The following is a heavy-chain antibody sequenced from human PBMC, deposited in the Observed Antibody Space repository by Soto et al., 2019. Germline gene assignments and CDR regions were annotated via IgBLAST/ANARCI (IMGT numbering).Heavy chain of an antibody. CDR3: AKDFRWFGELSFGGSFDI. Sequence: GGSLRLSCAASGFTFSSYGMHSVRQAPGKGLEWVAVISYDGSNKYYADSVKGRFTISRDNSKNTLYLQMNSLRAEDTAVYYCAKDFRWFGELSFGGSFDIWGQGTMVTVSS. CDR2: ISYDGSNK. V-gene: IGHV3-30*18. CDR1: GFTFSSYG. D-gene: IGHD3-10*01. J-gene: IGHJ3*02.